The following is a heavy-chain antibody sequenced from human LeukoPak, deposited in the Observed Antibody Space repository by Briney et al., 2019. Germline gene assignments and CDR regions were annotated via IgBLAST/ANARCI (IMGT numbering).Heavy chain of an antibody. Sequence: ASVKVSCKASDYTITSYAISWVRQAPGQGLEWMGWISGHNGKTNYAQKFQGRVTMTTDTSTSTAYMELKSLRSDDTAVYYCARGTVVMVYSIQENWLDPWGQGTLVTVSS. V-gene: IGHV1-18*01. CDR1: DYTITSYA. CDR2: ISGHNGKT. CDR3: ARGTVVMVYSIQENWLDP. D-gene: IGHD2-8*01. J-gene: IGHJ5*02.